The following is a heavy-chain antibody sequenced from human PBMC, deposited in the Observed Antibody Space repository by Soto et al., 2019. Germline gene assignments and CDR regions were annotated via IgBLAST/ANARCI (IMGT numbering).Heavy chain of an antibody. D-gene: IGHD3-3*01. Sequence: GESLKISCKGSGYRFTSYLMTWLPQLPGKGLEWMGRVVPGDSYIDYSPSFEGHVTISADKSIITAYLQWSSLMASNTAMYYCADEVKDIWNGYHRDYWGRGTLGTVSS. J-gene: IGHJ4*02. V-gene: IGHV5-10-1*01. CDR3: ADEVKDIWNGYHRDY. CDR1: GYRFTSYL. CDR2: VVPGDSYI.